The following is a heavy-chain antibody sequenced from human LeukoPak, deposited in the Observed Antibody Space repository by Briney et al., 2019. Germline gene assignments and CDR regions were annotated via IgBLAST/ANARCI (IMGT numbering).Heavy chain of an antibody. D-gene: IGHD2-15*01. CDR3: ARDLSLYCSGGSCYSLNY. Sequence: SGSTIYYAASVKGRFTISRDNAKNSLYLQMNSLRAEDTAVYYCARDLSLYCSGGSCYSLNYWGQGTLVTVSS. CDR2: SGSTI. V-gene: IGHV3-11*04. J-gene: IGHJ4*02.